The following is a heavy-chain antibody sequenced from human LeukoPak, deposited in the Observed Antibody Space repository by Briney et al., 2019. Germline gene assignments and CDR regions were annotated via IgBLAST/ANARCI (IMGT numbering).Heavy chain of an antibody. CDR1: GGSISSSSYY. D-gene: IGHD6-13*01. CDR3: ARDRYSSSWYGRGFRGFDP. J-gene: IGHJ5*02. CDR2: IYYSGST. V-gene: IGHV4-39*02. Sequence: SETLSLTCTVSGGSISSSSYYWGWIRQPPGKGLEWIGSIYYSGSTYYNPSLKSRVTISVDTSKNQFSLKLSSVTAADTAVYYCARDRYSSSWYGRGFRGFDPWGQGTLVTVSS.